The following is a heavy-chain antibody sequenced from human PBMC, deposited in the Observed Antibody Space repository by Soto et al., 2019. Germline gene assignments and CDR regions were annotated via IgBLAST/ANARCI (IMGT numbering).Heavy chain of an antibody. J-gene: IGHJ3*02. D-gene: IGHD2-15*01. Sequence: EVHLVESGGGLVQPGGSLRLSCAASGFTFSNYWMSWVRQAPGKGLEWVANIKQDGSEKYYVDSVKGRFTISRDNAKNSLYVQMNRLRAEDTAVYSCERGVCSGGSCRFWGAFDIWGQGTMVTVSS. V-gene: IGHV3-7*01. CDR3: ERGVCSGGSCRFWGAFDI. CDR2: IKQDGSEK. CDR1: GFTFSNYW.